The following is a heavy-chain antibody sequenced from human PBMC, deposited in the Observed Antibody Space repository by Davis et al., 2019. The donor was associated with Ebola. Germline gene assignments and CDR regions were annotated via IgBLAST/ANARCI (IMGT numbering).Heavy chain of an antibody. CDR2: INHTGST. CDR3: ASPDY. CDR1: GGSFSDYY. Sequence: MPSETLSLTCAVFGGSFSDYYWTWIRQPPGKGLEWIGEINHTGSTSYNPSLKSRVTISVDTSKNQFSLKLSSVTAADTAVYYCASPDYWGQGTLVTVSS. V-gene: IGHV4-34*01. J-gene: IGHJ4*02.